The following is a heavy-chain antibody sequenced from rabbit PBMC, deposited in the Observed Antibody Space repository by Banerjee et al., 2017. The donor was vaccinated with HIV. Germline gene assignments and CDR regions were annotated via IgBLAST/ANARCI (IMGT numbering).Heavy chain of an antibody. CDR3: ARHGSSSVWGGDL. Sequence: QEQLVESGGGLVKPEGSLTLTCTASGFSFSYKYVMCWVRQAPGKGLEWIACINTSSGNTVYASWAKGRFTISKTSSTTVTLQMTSLTAADTATYFCARHGSSSVWGGDLWGQGTLVTVS. J-gene: IGHJ3*01. D-gene: IGHD4-1*01. CDR1: GFSFSYKYV. V-gene: IGHV1S45*01. CDR2: INTSSGNT.